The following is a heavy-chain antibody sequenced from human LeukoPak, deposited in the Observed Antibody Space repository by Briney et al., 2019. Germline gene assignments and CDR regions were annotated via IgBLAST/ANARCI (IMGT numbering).Heavy chain of an antibody. D-gene: IGHD6-19*01. Sequence: GGSLRLSCAASGFTFSSYGMSWVRQAPGKGLEWVSAISGSGGSTYYADSVKGRFTISRDNAKNSLYLQMNSLRAEDTAVYYCARVGGIAVAGQDYWGQGTLVTVSS. CDR2: ISGSGGST. CDR1: GFTFSSYG. CDR3: ARVGGIAVAGQDY. J-gene: IGHJ4*02. V-gene: IGHV3-23*01.